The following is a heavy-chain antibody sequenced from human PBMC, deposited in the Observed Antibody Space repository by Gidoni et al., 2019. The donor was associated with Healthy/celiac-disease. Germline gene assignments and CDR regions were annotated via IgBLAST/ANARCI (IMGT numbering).Heavy chain of an antibody. CDR1: VSPFTYRY. J-gene: IGHJ1*01. V-gene: IGHV1-45*02. Sequence: MQLLQSGAQVTKTGSSVQVSCKASVSPFTYRYLHWVRQAPGQALEWMGWSTPFNGNTNYAQKVQDRVTSTRDRSMSKAYMELSSLRSEDTAMYYCARWGRYSSGWWKHWGQGTLVTVSS. CDR2: STPFNGNT. D-gene: IGHD6-19*01. CDR3: ARWGRYSSGWWKH.